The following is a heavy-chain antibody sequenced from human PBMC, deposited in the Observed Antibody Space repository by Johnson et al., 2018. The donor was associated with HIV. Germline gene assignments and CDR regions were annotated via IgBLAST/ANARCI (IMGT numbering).Heavy chain of an antibody. Sequence: VQLVESGGGVVQPGRSLRLSCVGSGFMFDDYAMSWVRQAPGKGLVWVSRINGDGSRTSYEDSVKGRFTIARDNAKNTLYLQMNSLRAEDTAVYYCARDQAIFGVVLASDAFDIWGQGTMVTVSS. J-gene: IGHJ3*02. D-gene: IGHD3-3*01. V-gene: IGHV3-74*01. CDR3: ARDQAIFGVVLASDAFDI. CDR1: GFMFDDYA. CDR2: INGDGSRT.